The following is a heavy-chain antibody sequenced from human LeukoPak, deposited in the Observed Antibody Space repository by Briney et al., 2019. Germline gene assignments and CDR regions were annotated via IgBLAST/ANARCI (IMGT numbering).Heavy chain of an antibody. CDR1: GGSISSGSYY. CDR3: GRERLPPIGGEDY. CDR2: IYTSGST. V-gene: IGHV4-61*02. J-gene: IGHJ4*02. Sequence: SQTLSLTCTVSGGSISSGSYYWSWIRQPAGRGLEWIGRIYTSGSTNYNPSLKSRVTISVDTSKNQFSLRLSSVTAADTAVYSWGRERLPPIGGEDYWGQETLVTVS. D-gene: IGHD1-26*01.